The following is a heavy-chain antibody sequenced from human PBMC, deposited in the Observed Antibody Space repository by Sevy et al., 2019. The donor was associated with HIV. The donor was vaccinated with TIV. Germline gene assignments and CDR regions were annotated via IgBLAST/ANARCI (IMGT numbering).Heavy chain of an antibody. V-gene: IGHV3-21*01. CDR1: GFTFSIYG. Sequence: GGSLRLSCAASGFTFSIYGMNWGRQAPGRGLEWGSYIPSSSSYKKYADSVKGRFTIPRDNTKNSLSLQMDSRRAEDTAVYYCARDLGRVRGVMSLDCWGQGTLVTVSS. CDR2: IPSSSSYK. D-gene: IGHD3-10*01. CDR3: ARDLGRVRGVMSLDC. J-gene: IGHJ4*02.